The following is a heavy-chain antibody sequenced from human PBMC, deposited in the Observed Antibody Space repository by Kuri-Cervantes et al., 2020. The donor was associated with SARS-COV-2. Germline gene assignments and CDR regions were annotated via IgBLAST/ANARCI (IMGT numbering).Heavy chain of an antibody. Sequence: GESLKISCAASGFTFSSYGMHWVRQAPGKGLEWVAVIWYDGSNKYYADSVKGRFTISRDNSKNTLYLQMNSLKTEDTAVYYCTRDDSSGWFSNRFDYWGQGTLVTVSS. CDR3: TRDDSSGWFSNRFDY. D-gene: IGHD6-19*01. J-gene: IGHJ4*02. CDR2: IWYDGSNK. V-gene: IGHV3-33*08. CDR1: GFTFSSYG.